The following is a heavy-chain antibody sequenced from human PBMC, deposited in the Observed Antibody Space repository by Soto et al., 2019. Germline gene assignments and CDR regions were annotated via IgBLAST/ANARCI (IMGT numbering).Heavy chain of an antibody. CDR1: GVTFSSYG. D-gene: IGHD2-15*01. J-gene: IGHJ4*02. Sequence: GGSLRLSCAASGVTFSSYGMYWFRQAPGKGLEWVAVIWYDGSNKYYEDSVKGRFTISRDNSKNTLYLQMNSLRAEDTAVYYCARDEGFTVYRGQRTLVTVSS. V-gene: IGHV3-33*01. CDR2: IWYDGSNK. CDR3: ARDEGFTVY.